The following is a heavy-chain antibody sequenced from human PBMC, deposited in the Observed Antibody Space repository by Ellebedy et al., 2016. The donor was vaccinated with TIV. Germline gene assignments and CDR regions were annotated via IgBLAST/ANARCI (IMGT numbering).Heavy chain of an antibody. D-gene: IGHD6-13*01. Sequence: GESLKISCAASGFPFSSYSMNCVRPAPGKGLGRVSSISSNINYIYYADSVRGRFTISRDNAKKSLYLQMNGLRAEDTAVYYGARGAMAAAGDEYWGQGTLVTVSS. CDR3: ARGAMAAAGDEY. J-gene: IGHJ4*02. CDR1: GFPFSSYS. V-gene: IGHV3-21*01. CDR2: ISSNINYI.